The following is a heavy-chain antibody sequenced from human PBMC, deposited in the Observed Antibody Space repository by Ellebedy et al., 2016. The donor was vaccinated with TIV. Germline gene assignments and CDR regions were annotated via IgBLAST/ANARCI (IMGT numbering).Heavy chain of an antibody. CDR3: ARAYDSSGAGAFFDY. CDR1: GGSISSYY. V-gene: IGHV4-59*01. CDR2: IYYSGST. D-gene: IGHD3-22*01. J-gene: IGHJ4*02. Sequence: MPSETLSLTCTVSGGSISSYYWSWIRQPPGKGLEWIGYIYYSGSTNYNPSLKSRVTISVDTSKNQFSLKLSSVTAADTAGYYCARAYDSSGAGAFFDYWGQGTLVTVSS.